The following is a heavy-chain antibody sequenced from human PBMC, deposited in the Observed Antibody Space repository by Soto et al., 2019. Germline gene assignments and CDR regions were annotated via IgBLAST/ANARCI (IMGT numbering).Heavy chain of an antibody. J-gene: IGHJ6*02. Sequence: GGSLRLSCAASGFTFSSYAMSWVRQAPGKGLEWVSAISGSGGSTYYADSVKGRFTISRDNSKNTLYLQMNSLRAEDTAVYYSAKVPRGYSYGGYYYYGMDVWRQGTTGTVS. CDR3: AKVPRGYSYGGYYYYGMDV. V-gene: IGHV3-23*01. CDR2: ISGSGGST. CDR1: GFTFSSYA. D-gene: IGHD5-18*01.